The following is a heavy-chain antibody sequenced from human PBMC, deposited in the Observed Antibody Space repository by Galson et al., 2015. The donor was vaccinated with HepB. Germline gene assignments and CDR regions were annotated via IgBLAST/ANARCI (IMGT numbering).Heavy chain of an antibody. CDR2: IKYDGNNK. V-gene: IGHV3-33*01. J-gene: IGHJ4*02. CDR1: GFTLSSSG. D-gene: IGHD2-21*02. CDR3: VRDLGRMTAIPLH. Sequence: SLRLSCAVSGFTLSSSGVHWVRQAPGKGLEWVAVIKYDGNNKYYADSVKGRFTISRDSSKNTLYLQMNSLRGEDTAVYYCVRDLGRMTAIPLHWGQGTLVTVSS.